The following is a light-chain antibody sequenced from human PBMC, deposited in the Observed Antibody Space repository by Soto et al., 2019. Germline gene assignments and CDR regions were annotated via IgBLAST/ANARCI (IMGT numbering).Light chain of an antibody. CDR2: AAS. Sequence: DLQLTQSPSFLSASVGDRITITCRASQGIRGNLAWYQQKPGKAPKLLISAASSLQSGVPSRFSGSGSGTEFTLTVKGLQPEDFATYYCQELEDYPLTFGGGTKVEIK. CDR1: QGIRGN. CDR3: QELEDYPLT. J-gene: IGKJ4*01. V-gene: IGKV1-9*01.